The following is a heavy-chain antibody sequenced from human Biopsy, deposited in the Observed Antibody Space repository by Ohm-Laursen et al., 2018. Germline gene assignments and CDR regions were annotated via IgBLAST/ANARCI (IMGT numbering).Heavy chain of an antibody. D-gene: IGHD5-12*01. J-gene: IGHJ4*02. V-gene: IGHV4-31*03. Sequence: TLSLTCTVSGVSINGDRYYWNWIRHHPGKGLEWIGNIFYSANTYYNPSLKSRVTISVDTSKNQFSLKLSSVTAADTAVYYCARLGSGDYFPTFFDFWGQGALDTVSS. CDR1: GVSINGDRYY. CDR3: ARLGSGDYFPTFFDF. CDR2: IFYSANT.